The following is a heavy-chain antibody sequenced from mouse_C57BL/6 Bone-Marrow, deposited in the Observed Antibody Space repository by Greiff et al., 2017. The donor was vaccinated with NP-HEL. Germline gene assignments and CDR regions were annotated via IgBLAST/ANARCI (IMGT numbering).Heavy chain of an antibody. J-gene: IGHJ4*01. D-gene: IGHD2-2*01. CDR3: ARGGIYYGYYFAMDY. V-gene: IGHV1-26*01. Sequence: EVQLQQSGPELVKPGASVKISCKASGYTFTDYYMNWVKQSHGKSLEWIGDINPNNGGTSYNQKFKGKATLTVDKSSSTAYMALRSLTSEDSAVYYCARGGIYYGYYFAMDYWGQGTSVTVSS. CDR1: GYTFTDYY. CDR2: INPNNGGT.